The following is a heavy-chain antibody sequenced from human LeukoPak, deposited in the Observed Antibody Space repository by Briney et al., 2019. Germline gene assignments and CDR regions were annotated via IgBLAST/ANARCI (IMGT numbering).Heavy chain of an antibody. V-gene: IGHV1-8*03. CDR1: GYTFTSYD. J-gene: IGHJ4*02. CDR2: MNPNSGNT. Sequence: ASVKVSCKASGYTFTSYDINWVRQATGQGLEWMGWMNPNSGNTGYAQKFQGRVTITRNTSISTAYMELSSLRSEDTAVYYCARAGNYYGSGSLSQIDYWGQGTLVTVSS. D-gene: IGHD3-10*01. CDR3: ARAGNYYGSGSLSQIDY.